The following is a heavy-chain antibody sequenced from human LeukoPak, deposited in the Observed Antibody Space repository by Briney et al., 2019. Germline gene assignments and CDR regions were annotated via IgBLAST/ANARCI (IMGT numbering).Heavy chain of an antibody. CDR2: ISYSGSTI. D-gene: IGHD3-10*01. CDR3: TTGDYYGSGSYYNFDY. V-gene: IGHV3-11*01. Sequence: GGSLRLSCVASGFTFSDYYMSWIRQAPGKGLEWVSYISYSGSTIYYTDSVKGRFTISRDNAKNSLYLQMNSLKTEDTAVYYCTTGDYYGSGSYYNFDYWGQGTLVTVSS. CDR1: GFTFSDYY. J-gene: IGHJ4*02.